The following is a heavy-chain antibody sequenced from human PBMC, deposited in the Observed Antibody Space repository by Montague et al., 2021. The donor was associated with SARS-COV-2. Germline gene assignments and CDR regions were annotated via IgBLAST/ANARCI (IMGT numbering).Heavy chain of an antibody. CDR1: GFTFSNYG. CDR2: ISYDGSTK. J-gene: IGHJ4*02. CDR3: AKGFTYGPDY. D-gene: IGHD3-10*01. Sequence: SLRLSCAASGFTFSNYGMYWVRQAPGKGLECVALISYDGSTKHYGDSVKGRFTISRDNSKNTLYLQLNSLRPEDTAAYYCAKGFTYGPDYWGQGTLVTVSS. V-gene: IGHV3-30*18.